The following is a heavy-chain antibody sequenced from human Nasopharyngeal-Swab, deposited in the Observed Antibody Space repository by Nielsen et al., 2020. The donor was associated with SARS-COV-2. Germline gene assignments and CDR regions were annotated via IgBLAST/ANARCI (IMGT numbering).Heavy chain of an antibody. J-gene: IGHJ6*02. D-gene: IGHD3-3*01. CDR3: ASPLKLDDFWGGFPHYYYYYGMDV. Sequence: GESLKISCAASGFTFSDYYMSWIRQAPGKGLEWVSYISSSGSTIYYADSVKGRFTISRDNAKNSLYLQMNSLRAEDTAVYYCASPLKLDDFWGGFPHYYYYYGMDVWGQGTTVTVSS. V-gene: IGHV3-11*01. CDR2: ISSSGSTI. CDR1: GFTFSDYY.